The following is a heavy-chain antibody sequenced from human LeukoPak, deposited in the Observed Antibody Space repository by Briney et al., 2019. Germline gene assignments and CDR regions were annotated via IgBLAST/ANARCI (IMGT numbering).Heavy chain of an antibody. CDR3: AKRICSSTSCYPYYYYMDV. V-gene: IGHV3-23*01. Sequence: GGSLRLSCAASGFTFSSYAMSWVRQAPGKGLEWVSAISGSGGSTYYADSVRGRFIISSDNSKKTQFLQKNSLREDDTAVYYCAKRICSSTSCYPYYYYMDVWGKGTTVTVSS. D-gene: IGHD2-2*01. J-gene: IGHJ6*03. CDR1: GFTFSSYA. CDR2: ISGSGGST.